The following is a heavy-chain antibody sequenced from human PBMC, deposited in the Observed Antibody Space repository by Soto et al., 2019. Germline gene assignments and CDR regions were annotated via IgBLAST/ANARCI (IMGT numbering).Heavy chain of an antibody. D-gene: IGHD3-10*01. J-gene: IGHJ4*02. CDR3: ARDRDTMVRGFPTDY. CDR2: IWYDGSNK. CDR1: GFTFSSYG. V-gene: IGHV3-33*01. Sequence: QVQLVESGGGVVQPGRSLRLSCAASGFTFSSYGMHWVRQAPGKGLEWVAVIWYDGSNKYYADSVKGRFTISRDNSKNTLYLQMNSLRAEDTAVYYCARDRDTMVRGFPTDYWGQGNLVTVSS.